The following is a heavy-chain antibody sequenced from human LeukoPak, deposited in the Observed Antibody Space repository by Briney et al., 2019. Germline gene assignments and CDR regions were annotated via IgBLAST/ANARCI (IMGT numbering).Heavy chain of an antibody. CDR2: ISGGGSST. J-gene: IGHJ1*01. CDR3: ATYSSLNRREFQY. CDR1: GFTYSNYA. Sequence: GGSLRLSGAASGFTYSNYAMSWVRQAPGKGLEWVSAISGGGSSTYYADSVKGRFTISRDSSKNTLYLQMNSLRAEDTAVYYCATYSSLNRREFQYWGQGTLLTVSS. V-gene: IGHV3-23*01. D-gene: IGHD3-22*01.